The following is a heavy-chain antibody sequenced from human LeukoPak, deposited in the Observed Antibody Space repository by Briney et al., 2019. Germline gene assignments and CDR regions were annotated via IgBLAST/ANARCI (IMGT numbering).Heavy chain of an antibody. CDR1: GYTLTELS. CDR2: INPNSGGT. Sequence: AASVKVSCKVSGYTLTELSMHWVRQAPGQGLEWMGWINPNSGGTNYAQKFQGRVTMTRDTPISTAYMELSRLRSDDTAVYYCARDGGTYSSSWGYCYYMDVWGKGTTVTVSS. CDR3: ARDGGTYSSSWGYCYYMDV. J-gene: IGHJ6*03. V-gene: IGHV1-2*02. D-gene: IGHD6-13*01.